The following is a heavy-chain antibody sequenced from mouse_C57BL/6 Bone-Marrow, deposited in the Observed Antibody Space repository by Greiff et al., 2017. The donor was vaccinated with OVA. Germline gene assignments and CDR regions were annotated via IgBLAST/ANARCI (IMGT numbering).Heavy chain of an antibody. CDR3: ASFYYGSSYGYFDV. D-gene: IGHD1-1*01. V-gene: IGHV5-6*01. CDR1: GFTFSSYG. J-gene: IGHJ1*03. Sequence: EVMLVESGGDLVKPGGSLKLSCAASGFTFSSYGMSWVRQTPDKRLEWVATISSGGSYTYYPDSVKGRFTISRANAKNTLYLQMSSLKSEDTARYYCASFYYGSSYGYFDVWGTGTTVTVSS. CDR2: ISSGGSYT.